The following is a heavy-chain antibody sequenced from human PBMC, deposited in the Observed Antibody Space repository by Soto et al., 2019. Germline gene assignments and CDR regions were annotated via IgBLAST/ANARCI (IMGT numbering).Heavy chain of an antibody. D-gene: IGHD3-3*01. J-gene: IGHJ6*02. Sequence: SETLSLTCTVSGGSISSGGYYWSWIRQHPGKGLEWIGYIYYSGSTYYNPSLKSRVTISVDTSKNQFSPKLSSVTAADTAVYYCARFTIFGVVISSDYGMDVWGRGTTVTVSS. V-gene: IGHV4-31*03. CDR3: ARFTIFGVVISSDYGMDV. CDR1: GGSISSGGYY. CDR2: IYYSGST.